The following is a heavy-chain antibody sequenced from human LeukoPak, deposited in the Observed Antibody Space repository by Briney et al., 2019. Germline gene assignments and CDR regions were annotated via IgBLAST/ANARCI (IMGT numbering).Heavy chain of an antibody. CDR3: ARGSGGYYDSGRRYYHGMDV. CDR1: GFTVSSNY. Sequence: GGSLRLSCAASGFTVSSNYMSWVRQAPGKGLEWVSVIYSGGSTYHADSVKGRFTISRDNSKNTLYLQMNSLRAEDTAVYYCARGSGGYYDSGRRYYHGMDVWGQGTTVTVSS. D-gene: IGHD3-22*01. CDR2: IYSGGST. V-gene: IGHV3-66*01. J-gene: IGHJ6*02.